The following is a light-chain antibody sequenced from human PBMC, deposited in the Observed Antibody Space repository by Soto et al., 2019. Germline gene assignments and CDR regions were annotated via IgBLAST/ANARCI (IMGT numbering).Light chain of an antibody. CDR3: CSYAGRSTWDVV. J-gene: IGLJ2*01. Sequence: QSVLTQPASLSGSPGQSITISCTGTSSDVGGSGLVSWYQFHPGKAPKLLIFEGFKRPSGISNRFSGSKSGSTASLTISRLQAEDEADYYCCSYAGRSTWDVVFGGGTKVTVL. CDR2: EGF. CDR1: SSDVGGSGL. V-gene: IGLV2-23*01.